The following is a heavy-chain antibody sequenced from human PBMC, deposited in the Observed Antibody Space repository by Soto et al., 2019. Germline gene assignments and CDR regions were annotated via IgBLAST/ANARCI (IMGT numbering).Heavy chain of an antibody. J-gene: IGHJ4*02. Sequence: EVQLVESGGGLVKPGGSLRLSCATSGFTFSTYAMTWVRQAPGKGLEWVSCISSRGSNTQYADSVEGRFTISRDDAKNSVYLQMDSLGDDDTDLYYCARDGNYHEYWGQGTLVSVSS. V-gene: IGHV3-21*01. D-gene: IGHD1-26*01. CDR3: ARDGNYHEY. CDR1: GFTFSTYA. CDR2: ISSRGSNT.